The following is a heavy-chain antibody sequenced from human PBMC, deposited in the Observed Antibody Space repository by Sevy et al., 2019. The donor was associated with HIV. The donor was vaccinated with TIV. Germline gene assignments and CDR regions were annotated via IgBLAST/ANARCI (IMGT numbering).Heavy chain of an antibody. J-gene: IGHJ4*02. CDR3: AKGHAFSTYAALEY. D-gene: IGHD2-2*01. Sequence: GGSLRLSCAASGFTFDDYAMSWVRQVPGKGLEWVATFSSNSATVNYVDSVKGRFTISRDNAKNSLYLQMNSLRPEDTAFYYCAKGHAFSTYAALEYWGQGALVTVSS. V-gene: IGHV3-9*01. CDR1: GFTFDDYA. CDR2: FSSNSATV.